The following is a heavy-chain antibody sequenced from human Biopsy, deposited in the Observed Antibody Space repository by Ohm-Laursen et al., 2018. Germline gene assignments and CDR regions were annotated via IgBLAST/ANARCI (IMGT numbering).Heavy chain of an antibody. D-gene: IGHD1-26*01. CDR2: IIPMFGTA. J-gene: IGHJ4*02. CDR3: ARGPHSGSHSCFDY. V-gene: IGHV1-69*13. CDR1: RGTFINYA. Sequence: ASVKVSCKASRGTFINYAISWVRQAPGQGLEWMGGIIPMFGTANYAQMFRGRVTISADESTSTSYMELSSLTTEDTAIYYCARGPHSGSHSCFDYWGRGTLVTVSS.